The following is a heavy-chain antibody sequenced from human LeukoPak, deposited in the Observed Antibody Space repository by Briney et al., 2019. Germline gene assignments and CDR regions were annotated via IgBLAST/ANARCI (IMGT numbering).Heavy chain of an antibody. D-gene: IGHD3-22*01. Sequence: PGGSLRLSSAASGFIFDDYGMTWGRQVPGKGLEWVSSIIWNGVDTDYAESVKGRFTISRDNAKNFLYLQMSSLRAEDTAFYYCARNYLDSNGYLKLHYFDDWGQGTLVTVSS. V-gene: IGHV3-20*03. CDR1: GFIFDDYG. J-gene: IGHJ4*02. CDR3: ARNYLDSNGYLKLHYFDD. CDR2: IIWNGVDT.